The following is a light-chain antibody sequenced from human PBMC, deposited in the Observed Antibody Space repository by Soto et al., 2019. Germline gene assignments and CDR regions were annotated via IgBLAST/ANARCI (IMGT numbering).Light chain of an antibody. Sequence: EIVLTQSPGTLSLSPGERATLSCRASQSVSSSSLAWYQQKPGQAPRLLIYDASNRATGIPARFSGSGSGTDFTLTISSLEPEDFAVYYCQQRSNWYTFGQGTKVDIK. CDR3: QQRSNWYT. CDR1: QSVSSSS. J-gene: IGKJ2*01. CDR2: DAS. V-gene: IGKV3-11*01.